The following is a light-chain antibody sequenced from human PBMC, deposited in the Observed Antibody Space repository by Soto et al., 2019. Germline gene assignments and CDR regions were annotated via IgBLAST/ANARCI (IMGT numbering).Light chain of an antibody. CDR3: SSYTSSSTLDV. V-gene: IGLV2-14*01. CDR2: EVT. Sequence: QSALTQPASVSGSPGPSITISCTGTSSDVGGYNYVCWYKQHPGKAPQLMIYEVTNRPSGVSDRFSGSKSGNTASLTISGLQAEDEADYYCSSYTSSSTLDVFGTGTKVTVL. J-gene: IGLJ1*01. CDR1: SSDVGGYNY.